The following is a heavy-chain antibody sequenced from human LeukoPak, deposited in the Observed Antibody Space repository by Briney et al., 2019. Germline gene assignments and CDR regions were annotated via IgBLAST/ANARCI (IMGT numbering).Heavy chain of an antibody. CDR3: ARVGGFGELLFDSGY. D-gene: IGHD3-10*01. CDR1: GYTFTNYG. V-gene: IGHV1-18*01. J-gene: IGHJ4*02. Sequence: GASVKVSCKASGYTFTNYGINWVRQAPGQGLEWMGWISGYNGNTNYAQTFQGRVTMTTDTSTSTAYMELRSLRSDDTAVYYCARVGGFGELLFDSGYWGQGTLVTVSS. CDR2: ISGYNGNT.